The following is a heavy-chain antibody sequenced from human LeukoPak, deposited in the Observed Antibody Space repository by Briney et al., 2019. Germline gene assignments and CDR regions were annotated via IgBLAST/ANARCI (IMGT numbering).Heavy chain of an antibody. CDR2: IKTDGSEK. CDR3: ARDWSGSGSPNDF. V-gene: IGHV3-7*01. J-gene: IGHJ4*02. Sequence: GGSLRLSCAVSGFTFSTYWVSWVRQAPGKGLEWVANIKTDGSEKYYVDSVKGRFTISRDNAKNSLYLQMNSLRAEDTAVYYCARDWSGSGSPNDFWGQGTLVTVSS. D-gene: IGHD3-10*01. CDR1: GFTFSTYW.